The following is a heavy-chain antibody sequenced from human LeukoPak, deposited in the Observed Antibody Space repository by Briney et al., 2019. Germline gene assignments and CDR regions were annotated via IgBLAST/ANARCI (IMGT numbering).Heavy chain of an antibody. CDR2: IYYSGST. V-gene: IGHV4-31*03. J-gene: IGHJ4*02. D-gene: IGHD3-22*01. Sequence: SETLSLTCTVSGGSISSGGYYWSWIRQHPGKGLEWIGYIYYSGSTYYNPSLKSRVTTSVDTSKNQFSLKLSSVTAADTAVHYCASRGGYYDSSGYRYFDYWGQGTLVTVSS. CDR1: GGSISSGGYY. CDR3: ASRGGYYDSSGYRYFDY.